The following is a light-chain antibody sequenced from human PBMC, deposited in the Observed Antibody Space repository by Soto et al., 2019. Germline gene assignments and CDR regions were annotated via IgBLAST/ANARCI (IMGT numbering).Light chain of an antibody. Sequence: EVVLTQSPGTLSLSPGERATLSCRASQSVSTNYLAWYQQKPGQAPRLLIYGASIRATGIPDRFSGSGSGTDFTLTISRLESEDFAVYYCQQYGTSPRTFGQGTKVDIK. V-gene: IGKV3-20*01. J-gene: IGKJ1*01. CDR2: GAS. CDR3: QQYGTSPRT. CDR1: QSVSTNY.